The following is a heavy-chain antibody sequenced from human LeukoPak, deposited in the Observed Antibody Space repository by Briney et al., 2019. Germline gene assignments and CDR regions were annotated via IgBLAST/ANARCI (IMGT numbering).Heavy chain of an antibody. V-gene: IGHV3-7*01. CDR1: GFSFTTYW. CDR3: AKLAKYFYGSETYYFFEH. D-gene: IGHD3-10*01. Sequence: GGSLRLSCVASGFSFTTYWMGWVRQAPGKGLEWVANIKQDGTEKHYVDSVKGRFTISRDNAKNSLYLQMNSLRVEDTAVYYCAKLAKYFYGSETYYFFEHWGQGTPVTASS. CDR2: IKQDGTEK. J-gene: IGHJ4*02.